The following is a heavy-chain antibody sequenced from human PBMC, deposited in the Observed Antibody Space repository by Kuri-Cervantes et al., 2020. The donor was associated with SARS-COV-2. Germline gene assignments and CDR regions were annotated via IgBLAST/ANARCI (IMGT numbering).Heavy chain of an antibody. V-gene: IGHV1-69*13. D-gene: IGHD6-19*01. CDR2: IIPIFGTA. CDR1: GGTLSSYA. CDR3: ARAGVAGYSSGWNPYYYYGMDV. Sequence: SVKVSCKASGGTLSSYAISWVRQAPGQGLEWMGGIIPIFGTANYAQKFQGRVTITADESTSTAYMELSSLRSEDTAVYYCARAGVAGYSSGWNPYYYYGMDVWGQGTTVTDSS. J-gene: IGHJ6*02.